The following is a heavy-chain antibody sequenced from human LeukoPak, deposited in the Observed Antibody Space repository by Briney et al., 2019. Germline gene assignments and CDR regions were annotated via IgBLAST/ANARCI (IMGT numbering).Heavy chain of an antibody. CDR3: ARCIAVADNWFDP. D-gene: IGHD6-19*01. Sequence: SETLSLTCTVSGGSISSYYWGWIRQPPGKGLEWIGYIYYSGSTNYNPSLKSRVTISVDTSKNQFSLKLSSVTAADTAVYYCARCIAVADNWFDPWGQGTLVTVSS. V-gene: IGHV4-59*01. J-gene: IGHJ5*02. CDR2: IYYSGST. CDR1: GGSISSYY.